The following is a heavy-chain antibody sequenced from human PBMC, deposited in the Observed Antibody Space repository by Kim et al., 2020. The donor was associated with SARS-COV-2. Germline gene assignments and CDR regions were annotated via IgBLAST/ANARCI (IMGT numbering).Heavy chain of an antibody. V-gene: IGHV5-10-1*01. Sequence: YRPSFQGHVTISADKSISTAYLQWSSLKASDTAMYYCARLGGYSGYPFDYWGQGTLVTVSS. J-gene: IGHJ4*02. D-gene: IGHD5-12*01. CDR3: ARLGGYSGYPFDY.